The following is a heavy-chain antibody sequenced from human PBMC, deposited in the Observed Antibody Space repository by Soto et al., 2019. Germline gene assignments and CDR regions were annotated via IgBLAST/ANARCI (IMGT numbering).Heavy chain of an antibody. Sequence: GASVKVSCKASGGTFSSYTISWVRQAPGQGLEWMGRIIPILGIANYAQKFQGRVTITADKSTSTAYMELSSLRSEDTAVYYCARDRMTTVTTSWASNYYYMDVWGKGTTVTVS. J-gene: IGHJ6*03. CDR3: ARDRMTTVTTSWASNYYYMDV. CDR1: GGTFSSYT. D-gene: IGHD4-17*01. V-gene: IGHV1-69*04. CDR2: IIPILGIA.